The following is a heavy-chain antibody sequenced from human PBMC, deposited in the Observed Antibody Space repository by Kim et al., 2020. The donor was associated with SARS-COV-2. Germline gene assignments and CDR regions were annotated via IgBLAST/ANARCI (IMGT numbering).Heavy chain of an antibody. J-gene: IGHJ4*02. V-gene: IGHV3-21*04. D-gene: IGHD1-26*01. CDR2: LSTDGTDK. CDR3: VREDTRYRELDY. Sequence: GGSLRLSCAASGFIFTSYSLNWVRQAPGKGLEWVSSLSTDGTDKHYAESVKGRFTISRDNAKNSLYLQMNNLKAEDTAPYYCVREDTRYRELDYWGQGTLVTVSS. CDR1: GFIFTSYS.